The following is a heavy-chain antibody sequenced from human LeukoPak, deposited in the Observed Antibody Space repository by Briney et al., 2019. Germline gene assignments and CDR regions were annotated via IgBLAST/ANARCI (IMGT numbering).Heavy chain of an antibody. V-gene: IGHV4-34*01. CDR1: GGSFSGYY. D-gene: IGHD5-12*01. J-gene: IGHJ4*02. CDR3: ASRKGWLRCLLDY. CDR2: INHSGST. Sequence: PSETMSLTCAVYGGSFSGYYWSWIRQPPGKGLEWIGEINHSGSTNYNPSLKSRVTISVDTSKNQFSLKLSSVTAADTAVYYCASRKGWLRCLLDYWGQGTLVTVSS.